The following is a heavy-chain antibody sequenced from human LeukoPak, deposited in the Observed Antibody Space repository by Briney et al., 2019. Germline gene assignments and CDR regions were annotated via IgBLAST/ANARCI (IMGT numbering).Heavy chain of an antibody. Sequence: ASVKVSCKASGYTFTSFDINWVRQATGQGLEWMGWMNPNSGNTGYAQKFQGRVTMTRDTSISTAYMELSRLRSDDTAVYYCARYPFYDSSGSSYDYWGQGTLVTVSS. J-gene: IGHJ4*02. CDR3: ARYPFYDSSGSSYDY. CDR2: MNPNSGNT. D-gene: IGHD3-22*01. V-gene: IGHV1-8*01. CDR1: GYTFTSFD.